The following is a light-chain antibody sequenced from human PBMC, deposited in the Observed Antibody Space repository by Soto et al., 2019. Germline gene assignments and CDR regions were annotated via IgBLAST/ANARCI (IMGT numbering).Light chain of an antibody. CDR3: SSYAGSNTLVV. J-gene: IGLJ2*01. CDR2: DVD. Sequence: QSALTQPASVSGSPGQSITISCTGTSSDVGAYNFVSWYQQHPGKAPKLVIYDVDVRPSGVSNRFSGSKSGNTAFLTISGLQAEDETDYYCSSYAGSNTLVVFGGGTKLTVL. CDR1: SSDVGAYNF. V-gene: IGLV2-14*03.